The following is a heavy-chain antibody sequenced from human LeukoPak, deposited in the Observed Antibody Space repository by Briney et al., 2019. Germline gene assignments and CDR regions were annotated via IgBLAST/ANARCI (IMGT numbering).Heavy chain of an antibody. CDR3: ARRGGCSSTSCSPFDY. CDR1: GCSFTSYW. CDR2: IYPGGSDT. D-gene: IGHD2-2*01. J-gene: IGHJ4*02. V-gene: IGHV5-51*01. Sequence: GESLKISCKGSGCSFTSYWIGWVRQMPGKGLEWMGIIYPGGSDTRYSPSFQGQVTISADKCISTAYLQWSSLKASDTAMYYCARRGGCSSTSCSPFDYWGQGTLVTVSS.